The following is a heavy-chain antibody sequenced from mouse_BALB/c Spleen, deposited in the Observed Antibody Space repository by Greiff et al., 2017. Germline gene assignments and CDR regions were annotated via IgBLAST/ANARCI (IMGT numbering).Heavy chain of an antibody. V-gene: IGHV1-18*01. CDR2: INPNNGGT. CDR1: GYTFTEYT. Sequence: EVKLQESGPELVKPGASVKISCKTSGYTFTEYTMHWVKQSHGKSLEWIGGINPNNGGTSYNQKFKGKATLTVDKSSSTAYMELRSLTSEDSAVYYCARSRRLYYGSSYWYFDVWGAGTTVTVSS. J-gene: IGHJ1*01. D-gene: IGHD1-1*01. CDR3: ARSRRLYYGSSYWYFDV.